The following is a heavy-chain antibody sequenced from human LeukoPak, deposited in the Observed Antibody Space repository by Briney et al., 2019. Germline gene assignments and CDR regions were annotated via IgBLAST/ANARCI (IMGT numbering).Heavy chain of an antibody. CDR2: ISYDGSNK. Sequence: GGSLRLSCAASGFTFSTYAMHWVRQAPAKGLEWVAVISYDGSNKFYTGSVKGRFTISRDNSKNTLYLQMNSLRPEDTAVYYCARSGGATGLSHFDYWGQGTLVTVSS. D-gene: IGHD1-26*01. J-gene: IGHJ4*02. V-gene: IGHV3-30-3*01. CDR3: ARSGGATGLSHFDY. CDR1: GFTFSTYA.